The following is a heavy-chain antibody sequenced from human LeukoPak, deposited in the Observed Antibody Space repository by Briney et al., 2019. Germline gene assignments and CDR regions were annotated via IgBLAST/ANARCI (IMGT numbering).Heavy chain of an antibody. CDR2: ISSSSSYI. J-gene: IGHJ4*02. V-gene: IGHV3-21*01. Sequence: GGSLRLSCAASGFTFSSYSMNWVRQAPGKGLEWVSSISSSSSYIYYADSVKGRFTISRDNAKNSLYLQMNSLRAEDTAVYYCARRYSSSWPIDYWGQGTLVTVS. CDR1: GFTFSSYS. D-gene: IGHD6-13*01. CDR3: ARRYSSSWPIDY.